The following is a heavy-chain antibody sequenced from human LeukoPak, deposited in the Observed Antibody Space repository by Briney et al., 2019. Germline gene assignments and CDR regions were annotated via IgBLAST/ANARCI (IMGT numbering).Heavy chain of an antibody. CDR2: VHPNSGGT. Sequence: ASVTVSFKSSVYTFINYYMHWVRQAPGQGLEWMGWVHPNSGGTNYAQKFQGRVTMTRDTSISTAYMELSRLRSDDTAMYYCATMVDYNGSGFDYWGQGTLVTVSS. J-gene: IGHJ4*02. D-gene: IGHD3-22*01. CDR1: VYTFINYY. CDR3: ATMVDYNGSGFDY. V-gene: IGHV1-2*02.